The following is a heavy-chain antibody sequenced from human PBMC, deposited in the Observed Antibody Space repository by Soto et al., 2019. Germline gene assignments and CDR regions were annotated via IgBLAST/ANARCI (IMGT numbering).Heavy chain of an antibody. D-gene: IGHD6-6*01. CDR3: AKSIAARPQYYYYYYGMDV. CDR2: ISGSGGST. Sequence: LRLSCAASGFTFSSYAMSWVRQAPGKGLEWVSAISGSGGSTYYADSVKGRFTISRDNSKNTLYLQMNSLRAEDTAVYYCAKSIAARPQYYYYYYGMDVWGQGTTVTVSS. CDR1: GFTFSSYA. V-gene: IGHV3-23*01. J-gene: IGHJ6*02.